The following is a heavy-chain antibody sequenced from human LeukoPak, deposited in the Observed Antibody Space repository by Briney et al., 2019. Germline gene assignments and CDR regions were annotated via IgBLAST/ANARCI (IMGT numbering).Heavy chain of an antibody. CDR1: GFTFSSYG. J-gene: IGHJ6*02. CDR2: ISYDGSNK. Sequence: GRSLRLSCAASGFTFSSYGMHWVRQAPGKGLEWVAVISYDGSNKYYADSVKGRFTISRDNSKNTLYLQMNSLRAEDTAVYYCAEDRGYYDFWSGYYGHYYGMDVWGQGTTVTVSS. D-gene: IGHD3-3*01. CDR3: AEDRGYYDFWSGYYGHYYGMDV. V-gene: IGHV3-30*18.